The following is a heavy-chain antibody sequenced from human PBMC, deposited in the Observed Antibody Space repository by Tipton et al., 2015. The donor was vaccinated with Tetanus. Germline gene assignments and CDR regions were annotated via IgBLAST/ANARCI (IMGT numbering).Heavy chain of an antibody. CDR1: GYTFTGYY. D-gene: IGHD4-11*01. CDR3: ARVSRDYRDYYYHYGMDV. Sequence: QLVQSGAEVKRPGASVKVSCKASGYTFTGYYMHWVRQAPGQGLEWMGWINPNSGGTNYAQKFQGRVTMTRDTSISTAYMELSRLRSDDTAVYYCARVSRDYRDYYYHYGMDVWGQGTTVTVSS. J-gene: IGHJ6*02. CDR2: INPNSGGT. V-gene: IGHV1-2*02.